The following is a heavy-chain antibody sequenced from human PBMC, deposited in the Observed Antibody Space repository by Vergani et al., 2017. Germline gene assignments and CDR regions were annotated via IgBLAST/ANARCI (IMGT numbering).Heavy chain of an antibody. CDR1: GFTFSSYA. V-gene: IGHV3-30-3*01. J-gene: IGHJ4*02. Sequence: QVQLVESGGGVVQPGRSLRLSCAASGFTFSSYAMHWVRQAPGKGLEWVAVISYDGSNKYYADSVKGRFTISRDNSKNTLYLQMNSLRAEDTAVYYCARGSPDYGDYEPIDYWGQGTLVTVSS. CDR3: ARGSPDYGDYEPIDY. D-gene: IGHD4-17*01. CDR2: ISYDGSNK.